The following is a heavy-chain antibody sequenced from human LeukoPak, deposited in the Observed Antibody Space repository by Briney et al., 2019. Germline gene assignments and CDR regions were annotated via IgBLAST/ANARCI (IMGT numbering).Heavy chain of an antibody. J-gene: IGHJ6*02. D-gene: IGHD2-8*02. CDR3: AKRKSNTGPHYYYYGMDV. V-gene: IGHV3-23*01. CDR2: ISGSGGST. Sequence: GGSLRLSCAASGFTFSSYAMSWVRQAPGKGLEWVSAISGSGGSTYYADSVKGRFTISRDNSKNTLYLQMNSLRAEDTAVYYCAKRKSNTGPHYYYYGMDVWGQGTTVTVSS. CDR1: GFTFSSYA.